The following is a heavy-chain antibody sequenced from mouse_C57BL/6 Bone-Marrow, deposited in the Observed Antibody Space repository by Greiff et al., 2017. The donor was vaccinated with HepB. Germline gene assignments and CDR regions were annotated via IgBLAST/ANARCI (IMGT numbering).Heavy chain of an antibody. V-gene: IGHV1-64*01. CDR1: GYTFTSYW. D-gene: IGHD1-1*01. J-gene: IGHJ1*03. Sequence: QVQLKQPGAELVKPGASVKLSCKASGYTFTSYWMHWVKQRPGQGLEWIGMIHPNSGSTNYNEKFKSKATLTVDKSSSTAYMQLSSLTSEDSAVYYCALLLRNFDVWGTGTTVTVSS. CDR2: IHPNSGST. CDR3: ALLLRNFDV.